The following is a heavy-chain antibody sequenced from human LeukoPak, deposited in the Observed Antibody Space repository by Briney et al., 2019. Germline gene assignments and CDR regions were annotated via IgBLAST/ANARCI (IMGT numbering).Heavy chain of an antibody. CDR2: IWFDGSNT. V-gene: IGHV3-33*06. Sequence: PGTSLRLSCTPSGFTFSGYAMHWVRQAPGKGLGWVAVIWFDGSNTYYADPVKGRFTISRDNSKNTLYLQMNSLRAEDTAVYYCAKDGGGSYVCLDYWGQGTLVTVSS. CDR3: AKDGGGSYVCLDY. D-gene: IGHD1-26*01. J-gene: IGHJ4*02. CDR1: GFTFSGYA.